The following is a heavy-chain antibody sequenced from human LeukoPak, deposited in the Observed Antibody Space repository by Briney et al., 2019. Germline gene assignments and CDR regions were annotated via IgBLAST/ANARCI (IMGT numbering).Heavy chain of an antibody. CDR3: ARGRYSYGGMDV. J-gene: IGHJ6*02. V-gene: IGHV1-69*13. CDR1: GGTFIIYA. D-gene: IGHD5-18*01. Sequence: SVKVSCKASGGTFIIYAISWVRQAPGQGREWMGGIIPIFGTANYAQKFQGRVTITADESTSTAYMELSSLRSEDTAVYYCARGRYSYGGMDVWGQGTTVTVSS. CDR2: IIPIFGTA.